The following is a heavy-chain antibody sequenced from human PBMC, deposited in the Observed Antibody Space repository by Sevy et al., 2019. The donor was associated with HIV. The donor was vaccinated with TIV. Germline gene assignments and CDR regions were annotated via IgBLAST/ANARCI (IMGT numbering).Heavy chain of an antibody. CDR2: IHSDDTT. J-gene: IGHJ4*02. V-gene: IGHV3-66*01. CDR1: GFTVNSNY. CDR3: ARDPAPLSDIVAYYFDY. D-gene: IGHD5-12*01. Sequence: GGSLRLSCAASGFTVNSNYMTWVRQAPGKGLEGVSVIHSDDTTYHADSVKDRFTISRDNSKNTLYLQMNSLRAEDTAVYYCARDPAPLSDIVAYYFDYWGQGTLVTVSS.